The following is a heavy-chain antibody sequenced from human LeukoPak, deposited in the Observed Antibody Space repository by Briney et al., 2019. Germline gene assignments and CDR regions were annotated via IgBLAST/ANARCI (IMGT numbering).Heavy chain of an antibody. J-gene: IGHJ6*03. D-gene: IGHD6-13*01. V-gene: IGHV4-4*07. CDR2: IYTSGST. Sequence: KPSETLSLTCTVSGGSISSYYWSWIRQPAGKGLEWIGRIYTSGSTNYNPSLKSRVTMSVDTSKNQFSLKLSSVTAADTAVYYCARETSSSWYWSYYYMDVWGKGTTVTISS. CDR3: ARETSSSWYWSYYYMDV. CDR1: GGSISSYY.